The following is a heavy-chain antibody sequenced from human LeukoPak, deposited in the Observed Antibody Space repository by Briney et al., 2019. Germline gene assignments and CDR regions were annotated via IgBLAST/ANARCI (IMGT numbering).Heavy chain of an antibody. CDR3: AKLSNRFPRSIVVVTARPPAPPTD. CDR1: GFTFTSYA. D-gene: IGHD2-21*02. CDR2: VSGPGAPT. J-gene: IGHJ4*02. Sequence: QPGGSLRLSCAASGFTFTSYAMRWVRQAPGGGLEWVSSVSGPGAPTYYADSVKGRFTISRDNSKNTLYLQMNSLRAEDTAVYYCAKLSNRFPRSIVVVTARPPAPPTDWGQGTLVTVSS. V-gene: IGHV3-23*01.